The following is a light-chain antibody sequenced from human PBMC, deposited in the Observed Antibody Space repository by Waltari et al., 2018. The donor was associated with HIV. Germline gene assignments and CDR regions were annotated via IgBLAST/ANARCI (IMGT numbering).Light chain of an antibody. J-gene: IGKJ1*01. CDR2: WAS. Sequence: DIVLTHSPDSLALSLGERATITCKSAQKIFFSPTNKNYLSWYQQRPGQPPRLLIYWASSRESGVPERFTGSGSGTNFTLTISRLQADDVAVYFCQQYYSTPRTFGQGTKV. CDR3: QQYYSTPRT. CDR1: QKIFFSPTNKNY. V-gene: IGKV4-1*01.